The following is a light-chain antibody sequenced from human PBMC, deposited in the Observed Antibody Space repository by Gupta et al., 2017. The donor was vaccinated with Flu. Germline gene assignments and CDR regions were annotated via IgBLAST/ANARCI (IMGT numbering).Light chain of an antibody. Sequence: QPVLTQPASVSGAPCHSITISCTGSVNDVGAYNYVSWYQQYPGKAPKLMFYEVSNGPSGLSNRFSGSKSGNTASLTISGLQPEDEAVYYCSSFTNTNTLVFGGGTKVTVL. V-gene: IGLV2-14*01. CDR2: EVS. CDR3: SSFTNTNTLV. J-gene: IGLJ3*02. CDR1: VNDVGAYNY.